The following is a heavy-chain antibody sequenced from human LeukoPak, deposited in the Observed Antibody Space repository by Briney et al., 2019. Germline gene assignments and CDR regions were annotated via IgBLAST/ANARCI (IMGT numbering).Heavy chain of an antibody. Sequence: ASVKVSCKASGYTFTSYGISWVRQAPGQGLEWVGWISAYKGNTNYAHKLHGRVTMTTDTSTSTAYMELRSLRSDDTAVYYCARAGEGTWIQLWWERSGHFDYWGQGTLVTVSS. V-gene: IGHV1-18*01. CDR2: ISAYKGNT. D-gene: IGHD5-18*01. CDR3: ARAGEGTWIQLWWERSGHFDY. CDR1: GYTFTSYG. J-gene: IGHJ4*02.